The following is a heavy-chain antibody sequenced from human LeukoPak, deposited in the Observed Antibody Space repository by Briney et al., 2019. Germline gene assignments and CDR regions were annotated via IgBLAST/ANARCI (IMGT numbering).Heavy chain of an antibody. J-gene: IGHJ4*02. CDR1: GFTFSSYA. D-gene: IGHD4-17*01. CDR2: ISYDGSNK. V-gene: IGHV3-30*04. Sequence: GGSLRLSCAASGFTFSSYAMHWVRQAPGKGLEWVAVISYDGSNKYYADSVKGRLTISRDNSKNTLYLQMNSLRAEDTAVYYCAKDKDYGDYVVGYYFDYWGQGTLVTVSS. CDR3: AKDKDYGDYVVGYYFDY.